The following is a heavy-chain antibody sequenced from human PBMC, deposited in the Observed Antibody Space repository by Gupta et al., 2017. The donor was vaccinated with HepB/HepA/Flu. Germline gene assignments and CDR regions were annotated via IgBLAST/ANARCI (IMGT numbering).Heavy chain of an antibody. Sequence: EVQLLESGGGLVQPGGSLRLSCAPSGFTLSSYAMSWVRQAPGKGLEWVSAISGSGGSTYYADSVKGRFTISRDNSKNTLYLQMNSLRAEDTAVYYCAKGMSSGWDLNYFDYWGQGTLVTVSS. J-gene: IGHJ4*02. D-gene: IGHD6-19*01. V-gene: IGHV3-23*01. CDR3: AKGMSSGWDLNYFDY. CDR1: GFTLSSYA. CDR2: ISGSGGST.